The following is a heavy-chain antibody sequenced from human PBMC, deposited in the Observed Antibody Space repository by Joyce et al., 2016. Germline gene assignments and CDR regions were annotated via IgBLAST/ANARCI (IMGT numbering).Heavy chain of an antibody. J-gene: IGHJ5*02. D-gene: IGHD3-10*01. CDR1: GFTFTNYW. CDR2: IDPEDSYT. CDR3: ARRHYYGSGSRLDL. Sequence: DVQLVQSGAEVKKPGESLRISCSGSGFTFTNYWITWVRQMPGKGLEWLGTIDPEDSYTKYSPSFQGPVTFSGDKSISTAYLQWSGLKASGSAMYYCARRHYYGSGSRLDLWGQGTLVTVSS. V-gene: IGHV5-10-1*03.